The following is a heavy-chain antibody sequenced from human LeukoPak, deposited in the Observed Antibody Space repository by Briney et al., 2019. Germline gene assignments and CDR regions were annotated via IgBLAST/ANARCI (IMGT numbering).Heavy chain of an antibody. Sequence: ASVKVSCKASGYTFTSYAMHWVRQAPGQRLEWMGWINPNSGGTNYAQKFQGRVTMTRDTSISTAYMELSRLRSDDTAVYYCARNRKQWLAGAYYMDVWGKGTTVTVSS. J-gene: IGHJ6*03. CDR3: ARNRKQWLAGAYYMDV. V-gene: IGHV1-2*02. CDR1: GYTFTSYA. D-gene: IGHD6-19*01. CDR2: INPNSGGT.